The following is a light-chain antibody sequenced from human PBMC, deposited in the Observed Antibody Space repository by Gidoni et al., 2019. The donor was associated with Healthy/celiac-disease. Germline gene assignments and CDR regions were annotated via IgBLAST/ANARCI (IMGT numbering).Light chain of an antibody. CDR1: SSNIGSNY. Sequence: QSVLTQPPSASGTPGQRVTISCSGSSSNIGSNYVYWYQQLPVTAPNILIYRNNQRPSVIPDRFSGSKSGTSASLAISGLLSEDEADYYCAAWDDSLSGYVFGTGTKVTVL. J-gene: IGLJ1*01. V-gene: IGLV1-47*01. CDR2: RNN. CDR3: AAWDDSLSGYV.